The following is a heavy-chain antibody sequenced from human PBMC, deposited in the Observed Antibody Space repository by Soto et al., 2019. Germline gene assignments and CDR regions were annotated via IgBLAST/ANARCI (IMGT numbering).Heavy chain of an antibody. CDR3: VKVGVLSTCDFDL. V-gene: IGHV3-23*01. Sequence: VPLLESGGGLVQPGGSLRLSCAVSGFTFSSDAMSWVRRAPGKGLGWVSAVGGSYPNSYYADSVTGRFTISRDISKNTLYLQMNRLRDEATALYYRVKVGVLSTCDFDLWGRGTLVTVSS. D-gene: IGHD2-2*01. CDR2: VGGSYPNS. CDR1: GFTFSSDA. J-gene: IGHJ2*01.